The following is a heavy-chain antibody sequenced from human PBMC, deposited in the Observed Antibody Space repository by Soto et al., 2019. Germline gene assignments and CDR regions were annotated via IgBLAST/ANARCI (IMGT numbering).Heavy chain of an antibody. V-gene: IGHV3-23*01. Sequence: GGSLRLSCAASGFTFSSYAMTWVRQAPGKGLEWVSTISGSAGSTHYADSVKGRFTISRDNSKDTVYLQMNTLRVEDTAVYYCAKGGGVYGGTLDFWGQGTLVTVSS. CDR3: AKGGGVYGGTLDF. D-gene: IGHD4-17*01. CDR2: ISGSAGST. J-gene: IGHJ4*02. CDR1: GFTFSSYA.